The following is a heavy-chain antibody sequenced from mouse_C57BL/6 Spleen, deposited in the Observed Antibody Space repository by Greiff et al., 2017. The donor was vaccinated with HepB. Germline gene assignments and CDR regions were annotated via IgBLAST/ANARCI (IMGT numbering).Heavy chain of an antibody. J-gene: IGHJ2*01. Sequence: QVQLKQSGAELVRPGTSVKVSCKASGYAFTNYLIEWVKQRPGPGLEWIGVINPGSGGTNYNEKFKGKATLTADKSSSTAYMQLSSLTSEDSAVYFCARSLLLRHKGFDYWGQGTTLTVSS. D-gene: IGHD1-1*01. CDR1: GYAFTNYL. CDR2: INPGSGGT. CDR3: ARSLLLRHKGFDY. V-gene: IGHV1-54*01.